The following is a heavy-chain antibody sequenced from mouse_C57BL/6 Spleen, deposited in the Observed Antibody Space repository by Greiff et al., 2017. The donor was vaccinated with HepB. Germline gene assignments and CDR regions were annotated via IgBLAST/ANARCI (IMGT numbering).Heavy chain of an antibody. J-gene: IGHJ4*01. V-gene: IGHV2-2*01. CDR3: ARGGSYYAMDY. CDR1: GFSLTSYG. CDR2: IWSGGST. D-gene: IGHD1-1*01. Sequence: VKLMESGPGLVQPSQSLSITCTVSGFSLTSYGVHWVRQSPGKGLEWLGVIWSGGSTDYNAAFLSRLSISKDNSKSQVFFKMTSLQADDTAIYYCARGGSYYAMDYWGQGTSVTVSS.